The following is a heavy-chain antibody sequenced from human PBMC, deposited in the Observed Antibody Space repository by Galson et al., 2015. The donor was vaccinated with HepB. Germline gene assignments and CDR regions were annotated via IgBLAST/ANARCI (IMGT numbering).Heavy chain of an antibody. V-gene: IGHV1-3*01. CDR2: INAGNGNT. CDR1: GYTFTSYA. J-gene: IGHJ4*02. CDR3: ARATRYYYDSSGYYRPQHYFDY. Sequence: SVKVSCKASGYTFTSYAMHWVRQAPGQRLEWMGWINAGNGNTKYSQKFQGRVTITRDTSASTAYMELSSLRSEDTAVYYCARATRYYYDSSGYYRPQHYFDYWGQGTLVTVSS. D-gene: IGHD3-22*01.